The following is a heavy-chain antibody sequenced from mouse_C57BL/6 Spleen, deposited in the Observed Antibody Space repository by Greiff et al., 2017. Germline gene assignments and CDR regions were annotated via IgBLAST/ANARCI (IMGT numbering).Heavy chain of an antibody. J-gene: IGHJ3*01. D-gene: IGHD4-1*02. V-gene: IGHV5-17*01. CDR1: GFTFSDYG. CDR2: ISSGSSTI. Sequence: EVQRVESGGGLVKPGGSLKLSCAASGFTFSDYGMHWVRQAPEKGLEWVAYISSGSSTIYYADTVKGRFTISRDNAKNTLFLQMTSLRSEDTAMYYCARTQLGLPAWFAYWGQGTLVTVSA. CDR3: ARTQLGLPAWFAY.